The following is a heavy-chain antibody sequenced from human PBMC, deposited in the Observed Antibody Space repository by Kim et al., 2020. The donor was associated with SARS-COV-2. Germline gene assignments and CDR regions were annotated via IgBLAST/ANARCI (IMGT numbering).Heavy chain of an antibody. Sequence: SETLSLTCTVSGGSISSYYWSWIRQPPGKGLEWIGYIYYSGSTNYNPSLKSRVTISVDTSKNQFSLKRSSVTAADTGVYYCARVGDRITMVRGEVWFDP. CDR2: IYYSGST. J-gene: IGHJ5*02. CDR1: GGSISSYY. CDR3: ARVGDRITMVRGEVWFDP. V-gene: IGHV4-59*13. D-gene: IGHD3-10*01.